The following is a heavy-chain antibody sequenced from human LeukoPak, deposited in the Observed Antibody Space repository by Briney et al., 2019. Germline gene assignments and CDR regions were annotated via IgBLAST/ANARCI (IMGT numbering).Heavy chain of an antibody. V-gene: IGHV1-2*04. D-gene: IGHD3-10*01. CDR1: GYTFTGYY. Sequence: ASVKVSCKASGYTFTGYYMHWVRQAPGQGLEWMGWINPNSGGTNYAQKFQGWVTMTRDTSISTAYMELSRLRSDDTAVYHCAGGYYYGSGTTTMGYWGQGTLVTVSS. CDR2: INPNSGGT. J-gene: IGHJ4*02. CDR3: AGGYYYGSGTTTMGY.